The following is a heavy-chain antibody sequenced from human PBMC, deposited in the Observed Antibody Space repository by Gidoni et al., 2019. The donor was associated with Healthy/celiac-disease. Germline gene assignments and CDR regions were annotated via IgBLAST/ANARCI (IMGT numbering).Heavy chain of an antibody. J-gene: IGHJ4*02. Sequence: QVQLQESGPGLVKPSETLSLTCTVSGGPISSYYWSWIRQPPGKGLEWIGYIYYSGSTNYNPSLKSRVTISGDTSKNQFSLKLSSVTAADTAVYYCARLGGYYDSSGYYRGLDYWGQGTLVTVSS. CDR1: GGPISSYY. CDR2: IYYSGST. D-gene: IGHD3-22*01. CDR3: ARLGGYYDSSGYYRGLDY. V-gene: IGHV4-59*08.